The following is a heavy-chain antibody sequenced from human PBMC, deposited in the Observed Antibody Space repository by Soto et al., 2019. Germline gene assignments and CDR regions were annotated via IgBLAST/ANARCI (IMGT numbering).Heavy chain of an antibody. V-gene: IGHV4-31*03. Sequence: QVQLQESGPGLVKPSQTLSLTCTVSGGSISSGGYYWSWIRQHPGKGLEWIGYIYYSGSTYYNPSLKSRGTISVDTAKNQFSLKLSSVTAADTAVYYCARDRTHYYDSSGWDLFDYWGQGTLVTVSS. CDR1: GGSISSGGYY. D-gene: IGHD3-22*01. CDR2: IYYSGST. J-gene: IGHJ4*02. CDR3: ARDRTHYYDSSGWDLFDY.